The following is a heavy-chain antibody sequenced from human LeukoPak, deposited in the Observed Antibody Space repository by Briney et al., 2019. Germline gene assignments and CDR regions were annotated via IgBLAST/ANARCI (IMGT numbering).Heavy chain of an antibody. J-gene: IGHJ1*01. CDR2: INPDGRDT. CDR3: TSWGDTTAEYFQR. D-gene: IGHD2-21*02. V-gene: IGHV3-7*01. Sequence: GGSLRLSCAASGFTFSSYYMNWVRQAPGKGLEWVAHINPDGRDTYYVDSVKGRFTISRDNAQNSMYLQMNSLRVEDTAVYYCTSWGDTTAEYFQRWGQGTLVTVSS. CDR1: GFTFSSYY.